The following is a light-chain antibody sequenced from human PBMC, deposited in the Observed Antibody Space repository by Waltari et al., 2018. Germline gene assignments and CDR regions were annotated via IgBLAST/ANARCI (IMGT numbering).Light chain of an antibody. CDR3: QTCGTGFHV. CDR1: SGHSRYA. J-gene: IGLJ2*01. CDR2: INSDGRN. Sequence: QIVLTQSPSASASLGASVKLTCTLRSGHSRYAIAWHQQQPEKGPRYLLKINSDGRNTKGYGIPDRFAGSSSGAERYLSIYSRQSEDEAEYYCQTCGTGFHVFGGGTKLTVL. V-gene: IGLV4-69*01.